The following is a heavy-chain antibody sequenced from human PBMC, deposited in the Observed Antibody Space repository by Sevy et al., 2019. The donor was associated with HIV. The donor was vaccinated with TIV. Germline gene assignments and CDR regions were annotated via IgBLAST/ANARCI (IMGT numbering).Heavy chain of an antibody. Sequence: SETLSLTCTVSGGSISSYYWSWIRQPPGKGLEWIGYIYYSGSTNYNPSLKSRVTISVDTSKNQFSLKLSSVTAADTAVYYCARSTYYYGSGSYTYYYYYMDVWGKGTTVTVSS. CDR1: GGSISSYY. J-gene: IGHJ6*03. CDR3: ARSTYYYGSGSYTYYYYYMDV. D-gene: IGHD3-10*01. CDR2: IYYSGST. V-gene: IGHV4-59*08.